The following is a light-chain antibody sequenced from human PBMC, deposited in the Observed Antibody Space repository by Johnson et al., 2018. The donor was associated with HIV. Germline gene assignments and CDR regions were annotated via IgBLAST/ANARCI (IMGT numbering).Light chain of an antibody. V-gene: IGLV1-51*01. CDR3: GTWDSSLSAFYV. J-gene: IGLJ1*01. Sequence: QSVLTQPPSVSAAPRQKVTISCSGSSSNIGNNYVSWYQQLPGTAPKLLIYDNNKRPSGIPDRFSDSKSGTSATLGITGLQTGDAADYYCGTWDSSLSAFYVFGTGTKVTVL. CDR1: SSNIGNNY. CDR2: DNN.